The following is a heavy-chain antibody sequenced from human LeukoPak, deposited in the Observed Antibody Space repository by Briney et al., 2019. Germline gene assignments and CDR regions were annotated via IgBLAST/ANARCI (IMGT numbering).Heavy chain of an antibody. J-gene: IGHJ4*02. CDR3: TGETYYFDH. Sequence: SVKVSCKASGFTFSSSAMQWVRQARGQRLEWIGWIVVGSENTNYAQKFQERVTIKRDMSTSTAYMELSSLRPEDTAMYYCTGETYYFDHWGQGALVTVSS. CDR2: IVVGSENT. V-gene: IGHV1-58*02. CDR1: GFTFSSSA. D-gene: IGHD3-10*01.